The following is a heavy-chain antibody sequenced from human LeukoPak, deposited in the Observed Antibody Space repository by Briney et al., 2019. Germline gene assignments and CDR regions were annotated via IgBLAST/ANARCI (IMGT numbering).Heavy chain of an antibody. CDR3: ARVTYYYDSSGYYTLYFDY. CDR2: IYYSGST. Sequence: SETLSLTRTVSLGSISSYHWSWIRQPPGKGREWMGHIYYSGSTNYNPSPKSRVSIAVYTSKNQFSLKLSSVTAADTAVYYCARVTYYYDSSGYYTLYFDYWGQGTLVTVSS. CDR1: LGSISSYH. D-gene: IGHD3-22*01. V-gene: IGHV4-59*01. J-gene: IGHJ4*02.